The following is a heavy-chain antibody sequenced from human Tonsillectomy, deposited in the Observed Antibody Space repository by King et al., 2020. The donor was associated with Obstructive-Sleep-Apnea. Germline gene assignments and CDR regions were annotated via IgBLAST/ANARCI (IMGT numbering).Heavy chain of an antibody. CDR1: GFTFSSAW. J-gene: IGHJ1*01. V-gene: IGHV3-15*01. Sequence: VQLVESGGGLVQPGGSLRLSCAASGFTFSSAWMSWVRQTPGKGLEWVGRIKSKTDGGTTDYSAPVKGRFTMSRDDSKNTLYLYLQMNSLKIEDTAVYYCTTGAVAAYFQHWGQGTLVTVSS. CDR3: TTGAVAAYFQH. CDR2: IKSKTDGGTT. D-gene: IGHD6-19*01.